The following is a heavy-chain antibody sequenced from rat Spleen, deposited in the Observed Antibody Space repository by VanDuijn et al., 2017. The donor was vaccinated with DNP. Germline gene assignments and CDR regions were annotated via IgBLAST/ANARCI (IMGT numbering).Heavy chain of an antibody. Sequence: EVQLQESGPGLVKPSQSLSLTCSVTGYSITSSYRWNWIRKFPGNKLEWMGYINSAGSTNYNPSLKSRISITRDTSKNQFFLQVNSVTTEDTATYYCARSGGGYGFAYWGPGIMVTVSS. CDR1: GYSITSSYR. V-gene: IGHV3-3*01. D-gene: IGHD1-11*01. J-gene: IGHJ2*01. CDR3: ARSGGGYGFAY. CDR2: INSAGST.